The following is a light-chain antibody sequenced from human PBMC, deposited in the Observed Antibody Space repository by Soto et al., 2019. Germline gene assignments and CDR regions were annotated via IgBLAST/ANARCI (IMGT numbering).Light chain of an antibody. CDR2: SNN. J-gene: IGLJ2*01. CDR1: SSNIGSNT. V-gene: IGLV1-44*01. CDR3: AAWDDSLNGPV. Sequence: QSVLTQPPSASGTPGQRVTISCSGSSSNIGSNTGNWYQQLPGTAPKLLIYSNNQRPSGVPDRFSGSKSGSSAYLAISGLQSEDDADDYGAAWDDSLNGPVVGGGTKRTVL.